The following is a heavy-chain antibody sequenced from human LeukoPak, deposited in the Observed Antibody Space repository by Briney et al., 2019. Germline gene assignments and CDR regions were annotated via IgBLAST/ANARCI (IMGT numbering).Heavy chain of an antibody. J-gene: IGHJ6*03. CDR1: GGSISSSTYY. V-gene: IGHV4-39*07. Sequence: SETLSLTCIISGGSISSSTYYWGWIRQSPGKGLEWIGTIYYNGNTYYNPSLQSRVTISVDTSKNQFSLKLSSVTAADTAVYYCARGSLGYCSGGSCYQGYYYNYMDVWGKGTTVTVSS. CDR3: ARGSLGYCSGGSCYQGYYYNYMDV. CDR2: IYYNGNT. D-gene: IGHD2-15*01.